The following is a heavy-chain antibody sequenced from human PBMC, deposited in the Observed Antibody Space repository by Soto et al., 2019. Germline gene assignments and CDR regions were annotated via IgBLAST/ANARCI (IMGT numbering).Heavy chain of an antibody. J-gene: IGHJ6*02. V-gene: IGHV3-7*01. CDR2: IKQDGSEK. CDR1: GFTFSSYW. CDR3: ARDNRGYSYGFYYYYYGMDG. D-gene: IGHD5-18*01. Sequence: LRLSCAASGFTFSSYWMSWVRQAPGKGLEWVANIKQDGSEKYYVDSVKGRFTVSRDNAKNSLYLQMNSLRAEDTAVYYCARDNRGYSYGFYYYYYGMDGWGQATTVTGSS.